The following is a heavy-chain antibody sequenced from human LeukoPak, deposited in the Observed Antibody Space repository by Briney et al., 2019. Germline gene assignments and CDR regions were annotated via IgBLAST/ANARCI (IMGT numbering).Heavy chain of an antibody. D-gene: IGHD3-22*01. Sequence: SETLSLTCTVSGGSVSSGSYYWSWIQQPPGKGLEWIGYIYYSGSTNYNPSLKSRVTISVDTSKNQFSLKLSSVTAADTAVYYCARDHSGSYYDSSGNFDYWGQGTLVTVSS. CDR3: ARDHSGSYYDSSGNFDY. V-gene: IGHV4-61*01. CDR2: IYYSGST. J-gene: IGHJ4*02. CDR1: GGSVSSGSYY.